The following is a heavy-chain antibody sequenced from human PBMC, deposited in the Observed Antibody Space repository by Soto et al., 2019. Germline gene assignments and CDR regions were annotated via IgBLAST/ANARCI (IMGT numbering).Heavy chain of an antibody. D-gene: IGHD4-17*01. CDR2: ISASGGRT. Sequence: QLLESGGGLVQPGGSLRLSCAASGFTFNKYAMSWVRQAPGKGLEWVSGISASGGRTYYADSVKGRFTVSRDSSKNTLSLQLNSLRVEDTAVYYCAKDPHGDYVGGFEFWGPGTMVTVSS. CDR1: GFTFNKYA. J-gene: IGHJ3*01. CDR3: AKDPHGDYVGGFEF. V-gene: IGHV3-23*01.